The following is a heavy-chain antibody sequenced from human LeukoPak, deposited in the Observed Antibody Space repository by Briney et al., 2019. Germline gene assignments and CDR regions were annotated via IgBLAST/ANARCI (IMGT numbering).Heavy chain of an antibody. J-gene: IGHJ3*02. CDR2: INHSGST. Sequence: SGTLSLTCAVYGGSFSGYYWSWIRQPPGKGLEWIGEINHSGSTNYNPSLKSRVTISVDTSKNQFSLKLSSVTAADTAVYYCARRDYDYVWGSYRAFDIWGQGTMVTVSS. CDR3: ARRDYDYVWGSYRAFDI. D-gene: IGHD3-16*02. V-gene: IGHV4-34*01. CDR1: GGSFSGYY.